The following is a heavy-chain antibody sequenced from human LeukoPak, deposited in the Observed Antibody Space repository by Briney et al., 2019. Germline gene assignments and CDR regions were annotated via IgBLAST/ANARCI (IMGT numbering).Heavy chain of an antibody. CDR2: IYYTGST. CDR1: GGSVTSGGFY. V-gene: IGHV4-39*01. CDR3: ARHSGSGSESRPFDT. J-gene: IGHJ5*02. D-gene: IGHD3-10*01. Sequence: PSETLSLTCSVSGGSVTSGGFYWGWLRQPPGKGPEWIATIYYTGSTYYNPSLKSRVTISIDTSKNQFSLRMTSVTATDTAVYHCARHSGSGSESRPFDTWRQGTLVTVSS.